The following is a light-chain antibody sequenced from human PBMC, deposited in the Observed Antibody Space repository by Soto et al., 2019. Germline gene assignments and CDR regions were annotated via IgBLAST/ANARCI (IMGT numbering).Light chain of an antibody. CDR1: QSISDS. CDR2: EAS. CDR3: PQYNGYWT. V-gene: IGKV1-5*03. J-gene: IGKJ1*01. Sequence: DIQMTQSPSTLSASVGDRVTITCRASQSISDSLAWYQQKPGKAPKLLIYEASNLKSGVPSRFSGSGSGTENPLNLSSLQPDDFASYYCPQYNGYWTFGQGTKVEIK.